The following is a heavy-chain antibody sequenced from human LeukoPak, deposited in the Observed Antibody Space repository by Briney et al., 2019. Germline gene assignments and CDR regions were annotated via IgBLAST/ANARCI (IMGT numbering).Heavy chain of an antibody. CDR2: ISSSGSTI. J-gene: IGHJ6*02. Sequence: PGGSLRLSCAASGFTFSDYYMSWIRQAPGKGLEWVSYISSSGSTIYYADSVKGRFTISRDNAKNSLYLQMNSLRAEDTAVYYCAITPSEYCSGGSCYFFYYYYGTDVWGQGTTVTVSS. CDR3: AITPSEYCSGGSCYFFYYYYGTDV. CDR1: GFTFSDYY. V-gene: IGHV3-11*01. D-gene: IGHD2-15*01.